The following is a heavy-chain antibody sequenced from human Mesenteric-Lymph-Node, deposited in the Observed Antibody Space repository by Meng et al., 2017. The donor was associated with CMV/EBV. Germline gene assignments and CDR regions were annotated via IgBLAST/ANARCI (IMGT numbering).Heavy chain of an antibody. Sequence: CAASGFTFSSYAMSWVRQAPGKGLEWVSAISGSGGSTYYADSVKGRFTISRDNSKNTLYPQMNGLRAEDTAQYYCAKDRTSVSRTLDYWGQGTLVTVSS. CDR3: AKDRTSVSRTLDY. CDR1: GFTFSSYA. D-gene: IGHD4-11*01. CDR2: ISGSGGST. J-gene: IGHJ4*02. V-gene: IGHV3-23*01.